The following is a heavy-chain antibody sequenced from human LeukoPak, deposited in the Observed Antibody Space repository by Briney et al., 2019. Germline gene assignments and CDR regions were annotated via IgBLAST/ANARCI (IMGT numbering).Heavy chain of an antibody. CDR1: GGSFSTYY. CDR3: ARVFPLSDSSGWYDAFDI. CDR2: ISYSGNT. Sequence: PSETLSLTCAVYGGSFSTYYWTWIRQPPGKGLEWIAEISYSGNTNYNPSLKSRVTIGTSKNEISLNLTSVTAADTAVYYCARVFPLSDSSGWYDAFDIWGQGTMVTVSS. D-gene: IGHD6-19*01. V-gene: IGHV4-34*01. J-gene: IGHJ3*02.